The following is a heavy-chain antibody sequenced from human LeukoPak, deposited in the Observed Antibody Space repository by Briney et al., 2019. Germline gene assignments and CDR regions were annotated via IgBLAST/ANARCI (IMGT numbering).Heavy chain of an antibody. J-gene: IGHJ4*01. V-gene: IGHV3-23*01. CDR2: ISGGGSDS. Sequence: GGSLRLSCAASGFTFSTYTMGWVRQPPGKGLEWVSAISGGGSDSYYADSVKGRFTISRDNSKNTLYLQMSSLRDEDTAVYFCAKGGSTVRLVDFWGHGTLVTVSS. CDR1: GFTFSTYT. D-gene: IGHD4-11*01. CDR3: AKGGSTVRLVDF.